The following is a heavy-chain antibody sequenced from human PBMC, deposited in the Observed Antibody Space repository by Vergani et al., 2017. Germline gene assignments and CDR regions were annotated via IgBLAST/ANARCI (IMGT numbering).Heavy chain of an antibody. Sequence: VQLVESGGGLVQPGGSLRLSCAASGFTFSSYGMHWVRQAPGKGLEWVAVISYDGSNKYYADSVKGRFTISRDNSKNTLYLQMNSLRAEDTAVYYCAREGSGLAFDYWGQGTLVTVSS. CDR1: GFTFSSYG. D-gene: IGHD6-19*01. V-gene: IGHV3-30*03. CDR3: AREGSGLAFDY. CDR2: ISYDGSNK. J-gene: IGHJ4*02.